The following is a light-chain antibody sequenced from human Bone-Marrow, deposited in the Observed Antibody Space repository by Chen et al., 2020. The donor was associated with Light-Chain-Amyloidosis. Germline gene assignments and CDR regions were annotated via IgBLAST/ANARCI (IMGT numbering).Light chain of an antibody. CDR2: PVS. CDR3: SSFTSSSSYV. Sequence: QSALTQPASVSGSPGQSITISCTGTSGDVGTYNYVSWYQQHPGKAPKVMIYPVSNRPSGVSNRFSGSKSGNTASLTISGLQAEDEADYYCSSFTSSSSYVFGPGTKVTVL. V-gene: IGLV2-14*01. CDR1: SGDVGTYNY. J-gene: IGLJ1*01.